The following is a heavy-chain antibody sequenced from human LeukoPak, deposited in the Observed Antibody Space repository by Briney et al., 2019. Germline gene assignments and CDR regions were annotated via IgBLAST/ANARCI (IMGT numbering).Heavy chain of an antibody. D-gene: IGHD6-6*01. Sequence: SETLSLTCTVSGGSISSYYWSWIRQPPGKGLEWIGYIYTSGSSNYNPPLKSRVTISVDTSKYQFSLKLGSVTAADTAVYYCARHGIAARRSYYYYMDVWGKGTTVTVSS. CDR1: GGSISSYY. CDR3: ARHGIAARRSYYYYMDV. J-gene: IGHJ6*03. V-gene: IGHV4-4*09. CDR2: IYTSGSS.